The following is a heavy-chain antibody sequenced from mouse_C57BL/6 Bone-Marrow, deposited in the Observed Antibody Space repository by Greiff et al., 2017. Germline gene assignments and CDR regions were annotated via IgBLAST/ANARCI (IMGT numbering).Heavy chain of an antibody. CDR1: DYTFTNYV. D-gene: IGHD1-1*01. V-gene: IGHV1S56*01. CDR2: IFPGDGRT. J-gene: IGHJ1*01. Sequence: QVQLQQSGADLVKPGASLKLSCKASDYTFTNYVIHWVRQRPEQGLEWIGWIFPGDGRTEYNERFKGKATLTTDKSSSTAYMQLSRLTSEDSAVYFCGRSPAYGSRWYLDVWGAGTTVTVSS. CDR3: GRSPAYGSRWYLDV.